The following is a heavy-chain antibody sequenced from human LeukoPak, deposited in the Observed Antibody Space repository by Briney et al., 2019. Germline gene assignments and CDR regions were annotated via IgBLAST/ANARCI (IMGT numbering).Heavy chain of an antibody. CDR3: ARDLAAAGTDYDY. V-gene: IGHV3-33*01. CDR2: IWYDGSNK. Sequence: GGSLRLSCAASGFTFSSYGMHWVRQAPGKGLEWVAVIWYDGSNKYYADSVKGRFTISRDNSKNTLYLQMNSLRAEDTAVYYRARDLAAAGTDYDYWGREPWSPSPQ. J-gene: IGHJ4*02. D-gene: IGHD6-13*01. CDR1: GFTFSSYG.